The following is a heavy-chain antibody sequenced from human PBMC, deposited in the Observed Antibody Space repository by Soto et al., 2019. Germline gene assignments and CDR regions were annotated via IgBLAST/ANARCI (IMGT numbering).Heavy chain of an antibody. CDR1: GYTFTGYG. Sequence: QVQLVQSGAEVKKPGASVKVSCKTSGYTFTGYGINWVRQAPGHGLEWMGWISVYNGNTKYGQNIQARVIMTTDTSTSTACMDLSGRRYDDTAVDFCGRAGSGGIIASWGPGKRLIVSS. V-gene: IGHV1-18*01. J-gene: IGHJ3*01. CDR3: GRAGSGGIIAS. CDR2: ISVYNGNT. D-gene: IGHD2-15*01.